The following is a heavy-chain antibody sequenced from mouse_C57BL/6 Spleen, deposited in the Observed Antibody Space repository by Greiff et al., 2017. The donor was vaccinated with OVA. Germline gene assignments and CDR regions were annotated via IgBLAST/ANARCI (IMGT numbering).Heavy chain of an antibody. J-gene: IGHJ4*01. CDR3: ARQGGGGLRRGYYAMDY. D-gene: IGHD2-4*01. Sequence: VKLMESGPGLVAPSQSLSITCTVSGFSLTSYGVHWVRQPPGKGLEWLVVIWSDGSTTYNSALKSRLSLRQDNSKSPVFLTMNSLQTDDTAMYYCARQGGGGLRRGYYAMDYWGQGTSVTVSS. CDR2: IWSDGST. CDR1: GFSLTSYG. V-gene: IGHV2-6-1*01.